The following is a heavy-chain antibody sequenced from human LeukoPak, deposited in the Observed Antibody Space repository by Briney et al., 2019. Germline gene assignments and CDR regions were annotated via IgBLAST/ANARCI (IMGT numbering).Heavy chain of an antibody. Sequence: GASVKVSCKASADTFTVYYMHWVRQAPGQGLEWMGWINPNNSGTNYARKFHGRVTINRDTSISTLYLELSRLRSDATAVYYCERAYCSAGDCYEFDYWGQGTLVTVSS. D-gene: IGHD2-15*01. CDR2: INPNNSGT. V-gene: IGHV1-2*02. J-gene: IGHJ4*02. CDR1: ADTFTVYY. CDR3: ERAYCSAGDCYEFDY.